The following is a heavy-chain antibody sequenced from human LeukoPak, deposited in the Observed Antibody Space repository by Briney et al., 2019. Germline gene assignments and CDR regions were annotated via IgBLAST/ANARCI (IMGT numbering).Heavy chain of an antibody. CDR3: AREDMVRGVIILDY. V-gene: IGHV3-21*01. J-gene: IGHJ4*02. D-gene: IGHD3-10*01. CDR1: GFTFSSYS. CDR2: ISSSSSYI. Sequence: GGSLRLSCAASGFTFSSYSMNWVRQAPGKGLEWVSSISSSSSYIYYADSVKGRFTISRDNAKNSLYLQMNSLRAEDTAVYYCAREDMVRGVIILDYWGQGTLVTVSS.